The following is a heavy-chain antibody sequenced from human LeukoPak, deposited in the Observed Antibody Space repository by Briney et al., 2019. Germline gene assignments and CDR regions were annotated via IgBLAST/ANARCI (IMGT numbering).Heavy chain of an antibody. V-gene: IGHV4-39*07. D-gene: IGHD6-19*01. Sequence: SETLSLTCTVSGGSISSSSYYWGWIRQPPGKGLEWIGSIYYSGSTYYNPSLKSRITISVDTSKNQFSLKLSSVTAADTAVYYCARSQWLVRSWGYWGQGTLVTVSS. CDR2: IYYSGST. CDR1: GGSISSSSYY. J-gene: IGHJ4*02. CDR3: ARSQWLVRSWGY.